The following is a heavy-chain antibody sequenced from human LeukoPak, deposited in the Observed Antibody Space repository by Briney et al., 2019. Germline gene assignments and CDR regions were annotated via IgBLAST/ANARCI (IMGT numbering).Heavy chain of an antibody. CDR1: GYIFTGYN. CDR3: AMSAYSGNDSGGY. Sequence: ASVKVSCKASGYIFTGYNMHWVRQAPGQGLEWMGWINPNSGGTNYAQKFQGRVTMTRDTSISTAYMELSRLRSDDTVVYYCAMSAYSGNDSGGYWGQGTLVTVSS. CDR2: INPNSGGT. J-gene: IGHJ4*02. V-gene: IGHV1-2*02. D-gene: IGHD5-12*01.